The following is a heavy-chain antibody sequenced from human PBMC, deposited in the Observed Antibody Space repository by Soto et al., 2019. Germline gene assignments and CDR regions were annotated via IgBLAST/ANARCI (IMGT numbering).Heavy chain of an antibody. CDR2: IYHSGST. CDR1: GGSISSINW. D-gene: IGHD3-3*01. V-gene: IGHV4-4*02. CDR3: ATISIPIFEEAPTA. Sequence: SETLSLTCAVSGGSISSINWWSLVRQPPGKGLEWIGEIYHSGSTNYNPSLKSRVTISVDKSKNQFSLKLSSVTAADTAVYYCATISIPIFEEAPTARGQET. J-gene: IGHJ4*02.